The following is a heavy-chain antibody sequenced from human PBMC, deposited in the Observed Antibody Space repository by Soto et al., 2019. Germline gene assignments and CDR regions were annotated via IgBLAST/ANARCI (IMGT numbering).Heavy chain of an antibody. CDR1: GFTFSSYE. Sequence: EVQLVESGGGLVQPGGSLRLSCAASGFTFSSYEMNWVRQAPGKGLEWVSYISSSGSTIYYADSVKGRFTISRDNAKNSLNLQKNSLRAGDTAVYYWSREGGGDNWNDVVDYWGQGTLVTVSS. J-gene: IGHJ4*02. D-gene: IGHD1-20*01. V-gene: IGHV3-48*03. CDR2: ISSSGSTI. CDR3: SREGGGDNWNDVVDY.